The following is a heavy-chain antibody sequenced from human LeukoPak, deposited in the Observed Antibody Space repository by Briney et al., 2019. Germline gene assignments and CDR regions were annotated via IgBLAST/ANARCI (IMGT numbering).Heavy chain of an antibody. CDR3: ARQTAKNVDTARFDS. D-gene: IGHD5-18*01. Sequence: SETLSLNCAISGGSINNYYWSWIRQPPGKGLEWIGYIYYSGTTNYSPSLNSRVNISLDTAKNQFSLRLSSVTAADTAVYYCARQTAKNVDTARFDSWGQGTLVTVSS. CDR1: GGSINNYY. J-gene: IGHJ4*02. CDR2: IYYSGTT. V-gene: IGHV4-59*08.